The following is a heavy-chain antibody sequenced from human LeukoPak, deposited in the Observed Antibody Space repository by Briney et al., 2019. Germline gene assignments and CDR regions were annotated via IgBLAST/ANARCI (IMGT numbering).Heavy chain of an antibody. J-gene: IGHJ3*02. CDR2: IVVGSGNT. CDR3: ARSPDQGAFDI. D-gene: IGHD1-14*01. CDR1: GFTFTSSA. Sequence: SVKVSCKASGFTFTSSAVQWVRQARGQRLEWIGWIVVGSGNTNYAQKFQGRVTITADKSTRTAYMELSSLRSEDTAVYYCARSPDQGAFDIWGQGTMVTVSS. V-gene: IGHV1-58*01.